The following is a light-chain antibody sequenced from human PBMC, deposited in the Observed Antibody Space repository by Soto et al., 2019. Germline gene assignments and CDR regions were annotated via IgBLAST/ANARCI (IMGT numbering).Light chain of an antibody. J-gene: IGKJ1*01. V-gene: IGKV3-15*01. CDR3: QKYKTWPRT. CDR1: QTVGSN. CDR2: TTS. Sequence: EIVMTQSPATLSVSPGERITISCRASQTVGSNLAWYQQTPGQAPRLLIYTTSSRAAGVPARFSGSGSGTEFTLTIDSLQSEDFVLYQCQKYKTWPRTSGQGTTVDIK.